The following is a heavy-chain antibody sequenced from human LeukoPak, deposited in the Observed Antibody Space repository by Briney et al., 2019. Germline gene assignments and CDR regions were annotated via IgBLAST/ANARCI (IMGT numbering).Heavy chain of an antibody. CDR1: GLTISSYS. V-gene: IGHV3-48*01. CDR2: ISSSSSTI. J-gene: IGHJ4*02. D-gene: IGHD6-19*01. Sequence: GGSLRLSCAASGLTISSYSMNWVRQAPGKGLQWVSYISSSSSTIYYADSVKGRFTISRDNAKNSLYLQMNSLRAEDTAVYYCARDFYEKQWLVLFEYWGQGTLVTVSS. CDR3: ARDFYEKQWLVLFEY.